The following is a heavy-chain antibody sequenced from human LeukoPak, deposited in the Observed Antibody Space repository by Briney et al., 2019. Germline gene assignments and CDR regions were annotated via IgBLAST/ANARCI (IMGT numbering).Heavy chain of an antibody. CDR2: ISYDGSNK. CDR3: ARDYYGSGSYYDY. J-gene: IGHJ4*02. CDR1: GFTFSSYA. Sequence: GGSLRLSCAASGFTFSSYAMHWVRQAPGKGLEWVAVISYDGSNKYYADSVKGRFTISRDNSKNTLYLQMNSLRAEDTVVYYCARDYYGSGSYYDYWGQGTLVTVSS. D-gene: IGHD3-10*01. V-gene: IGHV3-30*04.